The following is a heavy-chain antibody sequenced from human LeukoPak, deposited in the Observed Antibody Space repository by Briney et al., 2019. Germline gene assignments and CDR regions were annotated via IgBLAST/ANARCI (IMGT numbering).Heavy chain of an antibody. J-gene: IGHJ6*02. D-gene: IGHD4-23*01. CDR1: GFTFDDYA. V-gene: IGHV3-33*08. CDR2: IWYDGSNK. CDR3: ARDHGGPDV. Sequence: QTGGSLRLSCAASGFTFDDYAMHWVRQAPGKGLEWVAVIWYDGSNKYYADSVKGRFTISRDNSKNTLYLQMNSLRAEDTAVYYCARDHGGPDVWGQGTTVTVSS.